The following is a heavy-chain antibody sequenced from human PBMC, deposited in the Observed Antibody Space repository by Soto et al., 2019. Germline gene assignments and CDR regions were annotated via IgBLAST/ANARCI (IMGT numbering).Heavy chain of an antibody. D-gene: IGHD6-13*01. J-gene: IGHJ4*02. CDR3: ARVRPQPPYRSSWQSFNY. CDR1: GGSISSYY. V-gene: IGHV4-59*01. CDR2: IYYSGST. Sequence: SETLSLTCTVSGGSISSYYWSWIRQPPGKGLEWIGYIYYSGSTNYNPSLKSRVTISVDTSKNQFSLKLSSVPAADTAVYYCARVRPQPPYRSSWQSFNYWGQGTLVTVTA.